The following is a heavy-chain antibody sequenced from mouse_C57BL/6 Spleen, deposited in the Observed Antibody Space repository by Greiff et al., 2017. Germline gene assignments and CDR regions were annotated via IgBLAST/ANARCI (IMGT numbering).Heavy chain of an antibody. CDR2: IYPGDGDT. CDR3: AKYYDAYAMDY. Sequence: VQLQQSGPELVKPGASVKISCKASGYAFSSSWMHWVKQRPGKGLEWIGRIYPGDGDTNYNGKFKGKATLTADKSSSTAYMQLSSLTSEDSAVXFCAKYYDAYAMDYWGQGTSVTVSS. D-gene: IGHD2-4*01. CDR1: GYAFSSSW. V-gene: IGHV1-82*01. J-gene: IGHJ4*01.